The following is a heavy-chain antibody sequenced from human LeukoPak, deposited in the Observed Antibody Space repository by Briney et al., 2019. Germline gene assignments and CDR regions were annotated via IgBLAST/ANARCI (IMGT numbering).Heavy chain of an antibody. CDR2: IYYSGST. Sequence: SETLSLTCTVSGGSISSYYWSWIRQPPGKGLEWIGYIYYSGSTSYNPSLKSRVTISVDTSKRQFSLKLSSVTAADTAFYYCARYIVSYPHDAFDIWGQGTMVTVSS. CDR3: ARYIVSYPHDAFDI. V-gene: IGHV4-59*01. D-gene: IGHD1-26*01. J-gene: IGHJ3*02. CDR1: GGSISSYY.